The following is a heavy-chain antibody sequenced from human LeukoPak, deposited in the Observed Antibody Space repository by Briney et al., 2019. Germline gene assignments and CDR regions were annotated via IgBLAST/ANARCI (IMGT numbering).Heavy chain of an antibody. CDR1: GGSISSSSYY. Sequence: SETLSLTCTVSGGSISSSSYYWSWIRQPPGKGLEWIGSIYYSGSTSYNPSLKSRVTISVDTSKNQFSLKLSSVTAADTAVYYCARGRIAAAGKYYYYYYGMDVWGQGTTVTVSS. CDR3: ARGRIAAAGKYYYYYYGMDV. D-gene: IGHD6-13*01. J-gene: IGHJ6*02. CDR2: IYYSGST. V-gene: IGHV4-39*07.